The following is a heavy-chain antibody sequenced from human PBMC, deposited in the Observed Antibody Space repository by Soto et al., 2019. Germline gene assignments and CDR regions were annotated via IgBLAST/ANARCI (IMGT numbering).Heavy chain of an antibody. Sequence: QVHLVQSGAEVTKPGASLKVSCKASGYTFTSYDINVVRQATGQGLEWMGWMRPNSGATGYAQKFKGRVTMTRDTSISTAYMELSNLRSEDTAIYSCAIGVDAGVTVWGQGSTVTVS. D-gene: IGHD3-3*01. V-gene: IGHV1-8*01. CDR3: AIGVDAGVTV. CDR2: MRPNSGAT. CDR1: GYTFTSYD. J-gene: IGHJ6*01.